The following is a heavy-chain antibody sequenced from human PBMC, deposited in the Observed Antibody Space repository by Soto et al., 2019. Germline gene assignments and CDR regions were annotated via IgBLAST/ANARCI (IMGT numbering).Heavy chain of an antibody. Sequence: SVKVSCKASGGTFSSDAISWVRQAPGQGLEWMGGIIPIFGTANYAQKFQGRVTITADESTSTAYMELSSLRSEDTAVYYCPVVLAYYYYYGMDVWGQGTTVTVS. CDR2: IIPIFGTA. CDR1: GGTFSSDA. J-gene: IGHJ6*02. CDR3: PVVLAYYYYYGMDV. V-gene: IGHV1-69*13. D-gene: IGHD2-15*01.